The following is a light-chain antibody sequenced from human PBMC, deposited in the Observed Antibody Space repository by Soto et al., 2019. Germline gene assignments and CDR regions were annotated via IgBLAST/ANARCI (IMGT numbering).Light chain of an antibody. V-gene: IGKV1-17*01. CDR3: LQHSTYPVT. J-gene: IGKJ1*01. CDR1: QGIRND. Sequence: DIQMTHSPSSLSASLGDRVGVTCRASQGIRNDLGWYQQKSGKAPKRLIYAASSLQGGVPSRFSGSGSETEFTLTISSLQPEDFATYYCLQHSTYPVTFGQGTKVDIK. CDR2: AAS.